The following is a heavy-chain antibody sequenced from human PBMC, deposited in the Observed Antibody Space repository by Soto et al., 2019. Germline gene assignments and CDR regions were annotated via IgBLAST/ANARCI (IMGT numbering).Heavy chain of an antibody. CDR3: ARNQSFGHFFEVFIIGPGPMDVFDF. J-gene: IGHJ3*01. D-gene: IGHD3-3*01. Sequence: PSETLSLTCTVSGGSISSSSYYWGWIRQPPGKGLEWIGSIYYSGSTYYNPSLKSRVTISVDTSKNQFSLKLSSVTAADTAVYYCARNQSFGHFFEVFIIGPGPMDVFDFGGKGKLVPV. CDR1: GGSISSSSYY. V-gene: IGHV4-39*01. CDR2: IYYSGST.